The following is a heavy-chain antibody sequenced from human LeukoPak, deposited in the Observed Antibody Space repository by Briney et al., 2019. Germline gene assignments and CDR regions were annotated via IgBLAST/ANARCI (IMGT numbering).Heavy chain of an antibody. J-gene: IGHJ4*02. V-gene: IGHV1-69*13. CDR3: AREAAGIVGATLVYYFDY. D-gene: IGHD1-26*01. CDR2: IIAIFGTA. CDR1: GGSFSSYA. Sequence: GASVKVSCKASGGSFSSYAISWVRQAPGQGLEWMGGIIAIFGTANYAQKFQGRVTITADESTSTAYMELSSLRSEDTAVYYCAREAAGIVGATLVYYFDYWGQGTLVTVSS.